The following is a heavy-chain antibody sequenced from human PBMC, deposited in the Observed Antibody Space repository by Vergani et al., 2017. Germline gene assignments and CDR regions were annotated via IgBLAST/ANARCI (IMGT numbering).Heavy chain of an antibody. CDR3: ARGVGATTS. D-gene: IGHD1-26*01. V-gene: IGHV1-46*01. CDR2: INPSGGST. CDR1: GYTFTSYY. Sequence: QVQLVQSGAEVKKPGASVKVSCKASGYTFTSYYMHWVRQAPGQGLEWMGIINPSGGSTSYAQKLQGRVTMTTDTSTSTAYMELRSLRSDDTAVYYCARGVGATTSWGQGTLVTVSS. J-gene: IGHJ4*02.